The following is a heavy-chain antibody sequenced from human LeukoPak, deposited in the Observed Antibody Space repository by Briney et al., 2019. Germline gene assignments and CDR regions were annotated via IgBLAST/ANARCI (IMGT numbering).Heavy chain of an antibody. CDR1: GGSISSHY. CDR2: IYYTGST. Sequence: SETLSLTCTVSGGSISSHYWSWVRQPPGKGLEWIGYIYYTGSTNYNPSLKSRVTISIDTSKNQFSLNLSSVTAADTAVYYCAGGGTTVTFDYWGQGTLVTVSS. CDR3: AGGGTTVTFDY. D-gene: IGHD4-17*01. V-gene: IGHV4-59*11. J-gene: IGHJ4*02.